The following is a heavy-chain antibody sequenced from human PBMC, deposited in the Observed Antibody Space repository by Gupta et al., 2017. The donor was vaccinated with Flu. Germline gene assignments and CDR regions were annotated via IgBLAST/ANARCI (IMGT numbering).Heavy chain of an antibody. J-gene: IGHJ4*02. D-gene: IGHD1-7*01. CDR3: ATQTSITGTVDY. CDR2: ISVGGSPT. Sequence: FRSSAMTWVRQAPGKGLEWVSAISVGGSPTYYADSVKARFTISRDNSKNPLYLQMNSLRAEDTALYYCATQTSITGTVDYWGQGTLVTVSS. CDR1: FRSSA. V-gene: IGHV3-23*01.